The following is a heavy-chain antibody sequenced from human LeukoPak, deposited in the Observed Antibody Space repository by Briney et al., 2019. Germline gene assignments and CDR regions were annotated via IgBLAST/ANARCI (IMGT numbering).Heavy chain of an antibody. CDR1: GGSVSSGSYY. CDR3: ARGIYDYGDYDWFDP. V-gene: IGHV4-61*01. D-gene: IGHD4-17*01. Sequence: SETLSLTCTVSGGSVSSGSYYWSWIRQPPGKGLEWIGYIYYSGSTNYNPSLKSRVTISVDTSKNQFSLKLSSVTAADTAVYYCARGIYDYGDYDWFDPWGQGTLVTVSS. CDR2: IYYSGST. J-gene: IGHJ5*02.